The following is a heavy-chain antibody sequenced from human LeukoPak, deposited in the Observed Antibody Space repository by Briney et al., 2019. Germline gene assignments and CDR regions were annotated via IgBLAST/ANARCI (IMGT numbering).Heavy chain of an antibody. V-gene: IGHV4-34*01. CDR2: INHSGST. Sequence: SETLSLTCAVYGGSLSGYYWSWIRQPPGKGLEWIGEINHSGSTNYNPSLKSRVTISVDTSKNQFSLKLSSVTAADTAVYYCARGRRGSYHTVDYWGQGTLVTVSS. J-gene: IGHJ4*02. CDR3: ARGRRGSYHTVDY. CDR1: GGSLSGYY. D-gene: IGHD1-26*01.